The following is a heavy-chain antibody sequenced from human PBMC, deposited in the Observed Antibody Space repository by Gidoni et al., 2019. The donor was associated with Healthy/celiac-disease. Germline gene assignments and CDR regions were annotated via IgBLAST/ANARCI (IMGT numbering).Heavy chain of an antibody. CDR1: GGSFSGYY. J-gene: IGHJ4*02. D-gene: IGHD6-13*01. CDR2: INHSGST. Sequence: QVQLQQLGAGLLKPSETLSLTCAVYGGSFSGYYWSWIRQPPGKGLEWIGEINHSGSTNYTPSLKSRVTISVDTSKNQFSLKLSSVTAADTAVYYCARGPAAAAGTSDYFDYWGQGTLVTVSS. CDR3: ARGPAAAAGTSDYFDY. V-gene: IGHV4-34*01.